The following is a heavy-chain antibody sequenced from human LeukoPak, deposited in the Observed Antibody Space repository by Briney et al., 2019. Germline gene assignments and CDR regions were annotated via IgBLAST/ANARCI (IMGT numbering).Heavy chain of an antibody. Sequence: SETLSLTCTVSGGSFSDYYWNWVRQPAGKGLEWIGHVYSSGNTDYNPSLKSRVTISVDKSKNQFSLKLSSVTAADTALYYCARGGGKSWYPLMKWGQGILVTVSS. CDR1: GGSFSDYY. D-gene: IGHD6-13*01. J-gene: IGHJ4*02. V-gene: IGHV4-4*07. CDR2: VYSSGNT. CDR3: ARGGGKSWYPLMK.